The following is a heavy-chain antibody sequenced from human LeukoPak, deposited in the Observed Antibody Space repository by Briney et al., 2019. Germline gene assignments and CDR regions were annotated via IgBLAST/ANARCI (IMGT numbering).Heavy chain of an antibody. V-gene: IGHV5-51*01. CDR1: GYSFTTYW. CDR2: IYPGDSDT. CDR3: ARHPAAVDY. D-gene: IGHD6-13*01. J-gene: IGHJ4*02. Sequence: GESLKISCKVSGYSFTTYWIGCVRQMPGKGLEWMGMIYPGDSDTRYSPSFQGQVTISVDKSISTAYLQWSSLKASDSAMYYCARHPAAVDYWGQGSLVTVSS.